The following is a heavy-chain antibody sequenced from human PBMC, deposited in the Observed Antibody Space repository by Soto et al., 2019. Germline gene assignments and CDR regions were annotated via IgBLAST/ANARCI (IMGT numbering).Heavy chain of an antibody. CDR3: AKGPTVFGAVISFDYYYGMYV. V-gene: IGHV3-23*01. CDR1: GFTFSTSA. Sequence: VGSLRLFCTASGFTFSTSAMSWVRQAPGRGLEWVSGISGSGAGTYYADSVKGRFTISRDNSKNTLYLQMSGLRAEDAAVYYCAKGPTVFGAVISFDYYYGMYVWGQGTPVTVSS. J-gene: IGHJ6*02. CDR2: ISGSGAGT. D-gene: IGHD3-3*01.